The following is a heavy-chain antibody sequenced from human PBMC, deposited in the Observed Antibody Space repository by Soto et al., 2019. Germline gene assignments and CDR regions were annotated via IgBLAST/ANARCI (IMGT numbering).Heavy chain of an antibody. V-gene: IGHV1-69*13. CDR3: ARDDATYCGGDCYRYFFYGLDV. CDR2: IIPMFGTA. Sequence: SVKVSCKASGGTFINHAFSWVRQAPGQGLEWMGGIIPMFGTADYSQKSQGRVTITADESTTTAHMELSSLRSDDSAVYYCARDDATYCGGDCYRYFFYGLDVWGQGTTVTVSS. D-gene: IGHD2-21*02. J-gene: IGHJ6*02. CDR1: GGTFINHA.